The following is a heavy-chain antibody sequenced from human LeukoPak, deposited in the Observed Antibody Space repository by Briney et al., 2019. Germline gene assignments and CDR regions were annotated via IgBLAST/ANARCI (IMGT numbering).Heavy chain of an antibody. D-gene: IGHD3-10*01. V-gene: IGHV4-59*01. J-gene: IGHJ4*02. CDR1: GGSISSYC. CDR2: IYYSGST. Sequence: PSETLSLTCTVSGGSISSYCWSWIRQPPGKGLEWIGYIYYSGSTNYNPSLKSRVTISVDTSKNQFSLKLSSVTAADTAVYYCAGGGSGSPDFDYWGQGTLVTVSS. CDR3: AGGGSGSPDFDY.